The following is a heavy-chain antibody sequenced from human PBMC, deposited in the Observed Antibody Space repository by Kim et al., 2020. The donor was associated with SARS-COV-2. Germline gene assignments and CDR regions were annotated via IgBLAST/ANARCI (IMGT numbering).Heavy chain of an antibody. D-gene: IGHD3-22*01. CDR2: ISWNSGSI. V-gene: IGHV3-9*01. CDR1: GFTFDDYA. CDR3: AKDLFQHRRVTYYHDNAYFQH. J-gene: IGHJ1*01. Sequence: GGSLRLSCAASGFTFDDYAMHWVRQAPGKGLEWVSGISWNSGSIGYADSVKGRFTISRDNAKNSLYLQMNSLRAEDTALYYCAKDLFQHRRVTYYHDNAYFQHWGQGTLVTVSS.